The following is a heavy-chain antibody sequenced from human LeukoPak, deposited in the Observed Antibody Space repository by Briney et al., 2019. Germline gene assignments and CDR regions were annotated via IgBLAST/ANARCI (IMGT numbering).Heavy chain of an antibody. CDR1: GFTVSSDW. CDR3: SKDLGL. J-gene: IGHJ4*02. V-gene: IGHV3-74*01. CDR2: INPDGTYI. Sequence: GGSLRLSCAASGFTVSSDWVYWVRQAPGKGPVWVSRINPDGTYIDYADSVKGRFTISRDDAKNTLYLQMNSLRADDTALYYCSKDLGLWGQGTLVTVSS. D-gene: IGHD1-26*01.